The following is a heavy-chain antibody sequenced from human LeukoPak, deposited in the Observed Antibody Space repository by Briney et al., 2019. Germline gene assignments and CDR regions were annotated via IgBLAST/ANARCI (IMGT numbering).Heavy chain of an antibody. Sequence: GGSLRLSCAASGFTFSYYAMNWVRQAPGKGLVYVSRINSDGSSANYADSVQGRFTISRDNAKNTLYLEMNSLRADDTAVYYCARPVTGTYAPLEYWGQGTLVTVSS. D-gene: IGHD1-1*01. V-gene: IGHV3-74*01. CDR2: INSDGSSA. J-gene: IGHJ4*02. CDR1: GFTFSYYA. CDR3: ARPVTGTYAPLEY.